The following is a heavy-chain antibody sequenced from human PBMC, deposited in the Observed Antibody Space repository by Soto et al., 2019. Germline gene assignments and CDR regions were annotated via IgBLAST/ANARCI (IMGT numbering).Heavy chain of an antibody. Sequence: GGSLRLSCAASGFTFSSYGMHWVRQAPGKGLEWVAVISYDGSNKYYADSVKGRFTISRDNSKNTLYLQMNSLRAEDTAVYYCAKTVYRYCSGGSCYFDYWGQGTLVTVSS. J-gene: IGHJ4*02. V-gene: IGHV3-30*18. D-gene: IGHD2-15*01. CDR3: AKTVYRYCSGGSCYFDY. CDR2: ISYDGSNK. CDR1: GFTFSSYG.